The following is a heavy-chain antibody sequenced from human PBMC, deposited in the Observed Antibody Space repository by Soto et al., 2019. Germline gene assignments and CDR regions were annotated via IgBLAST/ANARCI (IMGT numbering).Heavy chain of an antibody. Sequence: SETLSLTCAVSGGSISSSNWWSWVRQPPGKGREWIGEIYHSGRTNYNQSLKSRVTISVGKSKNQFSLKLRPVTAADTAVYYCARLSSGRYHYYGMDVWGQGTTVTVS. CDR1: GGSISSSNW. V-gene: IGHV4-4*02. D-gene: IGHD6-19*01. J-gene: IGHJ6*02. CDR3: ARLSSGRYHYYGMDV. CDR2: IYHSGRT.